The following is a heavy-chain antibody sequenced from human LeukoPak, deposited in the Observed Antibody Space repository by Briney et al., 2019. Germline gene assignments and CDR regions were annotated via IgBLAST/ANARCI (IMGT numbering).Heavy chain of an antibody. CDR2: ISGSGGST. CDR1: GFTFSNYA. V-gene: IGHV3-23*01. CDR3: AKGGSSGYYYYYMDV. Sequence: GGSLRLSCAASGFTFSNYAMTWVRQAPGKGLEWVSGISGSGGSTNYADSVKGRFTISRDNSKNTLYLQMNSLRAEDTAVYYCAKGGSSGYYYYYMDVWGKGTTVTVSS. J-gene: IGHJ6*03. D-gene: IGHD3-22*01.